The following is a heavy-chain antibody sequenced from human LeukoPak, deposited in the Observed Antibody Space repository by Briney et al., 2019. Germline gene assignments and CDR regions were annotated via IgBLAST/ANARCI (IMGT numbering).Heavy chain of an antibody. CDR2: IYHSGST. CDR3: AKVMAGYKDAFDI. D-gene: IGHD5-24*01. CDR1: GYSISSGYY. J-gene: IGHJ3*02. Sequence: PSETLSLTCTVSGYSISSGYYWGWIRQPPGKGLEWIGSIYHSGSTYYNPSLKGRVTISVDTSKNQFSLKLSSVTAADTAVYYCAKVMAGYKDAFDIWGQGTMVTVSS. V-gene: IGHV4-38-2*02.